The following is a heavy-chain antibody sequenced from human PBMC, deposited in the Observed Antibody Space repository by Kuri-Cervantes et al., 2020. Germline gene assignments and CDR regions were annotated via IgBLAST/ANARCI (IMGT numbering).Heavy chain of an antibody. V-gene: IGHV4-4*02. J-gene: IGHJ6*03. CDR2: IFHSGNI. Sequence: SETLSLTCSVSGDSVNSNDWWTWVRQPPGKGLEWIGDIFHSGNINYSPSFKSRVSKSIDESMNLFSLILTSVTAADTAVYYCARDREVVVPAATGGYYYYYMDVWGKGTTVTVSS. CDR3: ARDREVVVPAATGGYYYYYMDV. CDR1: GDSVNSNDW. D-gene: IGHD2-2*01.